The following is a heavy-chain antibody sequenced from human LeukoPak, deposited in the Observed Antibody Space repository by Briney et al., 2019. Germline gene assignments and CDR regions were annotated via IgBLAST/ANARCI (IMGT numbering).Heavy chain of an antibody. V-gene: IGHV3-7*01. CDR1: GLTFSSYW. J-gene: IGHJ4*02. Sequence: PGGSLRLSCAASGLTFSSYWMSWVRQAPGKGLEWVANIKQDGSEKYYVDSVKGRFTISRDNARNSLYLQMNSLRAEDTAIYYCASGRQLGYWGQGTLVTVSS. CDR3: ASGRQLGY. D-gene: IGHD3-16*01. CDR2: IKQDGSEK.